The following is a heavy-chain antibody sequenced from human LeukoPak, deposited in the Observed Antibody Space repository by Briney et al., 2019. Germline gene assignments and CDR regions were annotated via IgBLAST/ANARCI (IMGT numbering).Heavy chain of an antibody. CDR1: GFTFSTYG. CDR3: ARARITLDV. J-gene: IGHJ6*04. V-gene: IGHV3-30*02. CDR2: RYDGGIK. Sequence: PGGSLRLSCAASGFTFSTYGMHWVRQAPGIRYDGGIKHYTDAVKGRFTISRDNSKNTLYLQMNSLRAEDTAVYYCARARITLDVWGKGTTVTVSS. D-gene: IGHD3-10*01.